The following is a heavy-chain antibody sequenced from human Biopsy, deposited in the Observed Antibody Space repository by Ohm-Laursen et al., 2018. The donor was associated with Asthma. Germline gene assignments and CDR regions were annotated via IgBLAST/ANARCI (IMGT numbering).Heavy chain of an antibody. CDR2: ISWNSRSI. V-gene: IGHV3-9*01. CDR1: GLNFEDYV. D-gene: IGHD4/OR15-4a*01. CDR3: RALPTRTMYFDS. J-gene: IGHJ4*02. Sequence: SLRLSCAASGLNFEDYVMHWVRQAPGKGPEWVSGISWNSRSIGYGDSVKGRFTISRDNTKNSLYLQMNSLSPEDTAMYYCRALPTRTMYFDSWGQGTLVTVSS.